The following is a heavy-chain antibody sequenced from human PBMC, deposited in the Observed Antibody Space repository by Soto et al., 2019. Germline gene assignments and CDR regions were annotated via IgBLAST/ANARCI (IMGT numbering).Heavy chain of an antibody. J-gene: IGHJ5*02. D-gene: IGHD6-13*01. CDR2: ISSSSSTI. V-gene: IGHV3-48*01. CDR3: ARHPERIAQIGWFDP. Sequence: GGSLRLSCAASGFTFSSYSMNWVRQAPGKGLEWVSYISSSSSTIYYADSVKGRFTISRDNAKNSLYLQMNSLRAEDSAVYYCARHPERIAQIGWFDPWGQGTLVTVSS. CDR1: GFTFSSYS.